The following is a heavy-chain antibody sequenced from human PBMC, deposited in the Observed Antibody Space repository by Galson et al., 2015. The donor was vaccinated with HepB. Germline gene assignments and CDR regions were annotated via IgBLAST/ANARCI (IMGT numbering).Heavy chain of an antibody. Sequence: SLRLSCAASGFTFSSYAMHWVRQAPGRGLECVSAISSDGGGTYYANSVKGRFTISRDNSKNTLYLQMGSLRAEDTAVYYCARRMSNVVVVSAAIYYYGMDVWGQGATVTVSS. J-gene: IGHJ6*02. V-gene: IGHV3-64*01. CDR2: ISSDGGGT. D-gene: IGHD2-2*01. CDR3: ARRMSNVVVVSAAIYYYGMDV. CDR1: GFTFSSYA.